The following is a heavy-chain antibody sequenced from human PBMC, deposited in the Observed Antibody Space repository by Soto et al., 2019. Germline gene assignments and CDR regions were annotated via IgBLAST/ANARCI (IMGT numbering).Heavy chain of an antibody. Sequence: ASVKVSCKASGYTFTSYDINLLRQATGQGLEWMGWMNPNSGNTGYAQKFQGSVTMTRNTSISTAYMELSSLRSEDTAVYYCARERTTISMDVWGQGTTVTVSS. J-gene: IGHJ6*02. CDR2: MNPNSGNT. CDR1: GYTFTSYD. D-gene: IGHD3-9*01. V-gene: IGHV1-8*01. CDR3: ARERTTISMDV.